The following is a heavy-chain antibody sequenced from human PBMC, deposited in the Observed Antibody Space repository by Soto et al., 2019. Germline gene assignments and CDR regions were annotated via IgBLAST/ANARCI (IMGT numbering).Heavy chain of an antibody. D-gene: IGHD4-17*01. CDR2: ISVSGGST. CDR3: AFFSPRLRLQNAFDI. CDR1: GFTFSSYA. J-gene: IGHJ3*02. V-gene: IGHV3-23*01. Sequence: PGGSLRLSCAASGFTFSSYAMSWVRQAQGKGLEWVSAISVSGGSTYNADSVKGRFTISRDNSKNTLYLQMNSLRAEDTAVYYCAFFSPRLRLQNAFDIWGQGTMVTVSS.